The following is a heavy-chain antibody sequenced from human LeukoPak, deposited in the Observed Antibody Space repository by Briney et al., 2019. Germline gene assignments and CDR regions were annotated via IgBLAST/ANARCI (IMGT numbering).Heavy chain of an antibody. J-gene: IGHJ4*02. V-gene: IGHV4-61*01. CDR3: ARVSVAGTGPDY. CDR2: FSYTVHR. Sequence: SSESLSLTCTVSGGSVSSSNYYWSWVRQPPGKGLGWVGFFSYTVHRDYNPSLNSRVPIPVHTSKTPFSLRLSSATAAATAIYYCARVSVAGTGPDYWGQGTLVTVSS. CDR1: GGSVSSSNYY. D-gene: IGHD6-13*01.